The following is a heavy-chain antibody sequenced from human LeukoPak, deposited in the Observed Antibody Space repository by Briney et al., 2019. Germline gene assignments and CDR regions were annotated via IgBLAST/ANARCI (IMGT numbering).Heavy chain of an antibody. Sequence: SGPTLVNPTQTLTLTCTFPGFSLSTSGMCVSWIRQPPGKALEWLALLDWDDDKYYTPSLKTRLTISKDTSKNQVVLTMTNMDPVDTATYYCARTPSGQRAFDYWGQGTLVTVSS. CDR1: GFSLSTSGMC. CDR3: ARTPSGQRAFDY. V-gene: IGHV2-70*01. CDR2: LDWDDDK. J-gene: IGHJ4*02. D-gene: IGHD2-15*01.